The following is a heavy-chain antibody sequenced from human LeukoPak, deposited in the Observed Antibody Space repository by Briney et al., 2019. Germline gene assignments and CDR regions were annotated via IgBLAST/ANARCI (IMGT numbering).Heavy chain of an antibody. Sequence: GGSLRLSCAASGFTFSSNSMNWVRRAPGKGLEWVSSISSSSSYIYYADSVKGRFTISRDNAKNSLYLQMNSLRAEDTAVYYCARDRFSLYDSSGYYYQDYWGQGTLATVSS. J-gene: IGHJ4*02. CDR1: GFTFSSNS. CDR3: ARDRFSLYDSSGYYYQDY. D-gene: IGHD3-22*01. CDR2: ISSSSSYI. V-gene: IGHV3-21*01.